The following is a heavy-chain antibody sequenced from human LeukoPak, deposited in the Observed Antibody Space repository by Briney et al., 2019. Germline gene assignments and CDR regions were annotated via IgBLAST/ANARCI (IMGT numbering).Heavy chain of an antibody. D-gene: IGHD3-16*02. CDR1: GGSFSGYY. CDR3: ARGQRRYGYWLYGGPDFDY. CDR2: INHSGST. J-gene: IGHJ4*02. Sequence: SETLSLTCAVYGGSFSGYYWSWIRQPPGKGLEWIGEINHSGSTNYNPSLKSRVTISVDTSKNQFSLKLSSVTAADTAVYYCARGQRRYGYWLYGGPDFDYWGQGTLVTVSS. V-gene: IGHV4-34*01.